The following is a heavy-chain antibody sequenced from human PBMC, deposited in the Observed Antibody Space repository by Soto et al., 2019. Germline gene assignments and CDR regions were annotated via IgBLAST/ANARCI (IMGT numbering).Heavy chain of an antibody. CDR1: GFTFSSYA. V-gene: IGHV3-23*01. CDR3: AKDQGLSGSYYPCFDY. J-gene: IGHJ4*02. Sequence: GGSLRLSCAASGFTFSSYAMSWVRQAPGKGLEWVSAISGSGGSTYYADSVKGRFTISRDNSKNTRYLQMNSLRAEDTAVYYCAKDQGLSGSYYPCFDYWGQGTLVTVSS. D-gene: IGHD1-26*01. CDR2: ISGSGGST.